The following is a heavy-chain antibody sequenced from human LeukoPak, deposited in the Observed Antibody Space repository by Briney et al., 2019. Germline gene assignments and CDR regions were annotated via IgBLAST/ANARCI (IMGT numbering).Heavy chain of an antibody. Sequence: PGGSLRLSCAASGFTFSRFGMHWVRQAPGKGLEWVAVIWYDGSNKYYADSVKGRFTISRDNSKNTLYLEMNSLIAEDTAVYYCARDYYYDSSGYWDYYFDYWGQGTLVSVSS. J-gene: IGHJ4*02. D-gene: IGHD3-22*01. CDR1: GFTFSRFG. V-gene: IGHV3-33*01. CDR2: IWYDGSNK. CDR3: ARDYYYDSSGYWDYYFDY.